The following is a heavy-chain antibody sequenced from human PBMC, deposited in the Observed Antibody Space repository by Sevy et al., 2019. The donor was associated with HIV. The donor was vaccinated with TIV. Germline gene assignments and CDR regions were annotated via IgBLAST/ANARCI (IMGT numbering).Heavy chain of an antibody. D-gene: IGHD5-12*01. CDR2: IYTSGST. Sequence: SETLSLTCTVSGGSISSYYWSWIRQPAGKGLEWIGRIYTSGSTNYNPSLKSRVTMSLDTSKNQFSLKLSSVTAADTAVYYCARDQGGDGYNGGYYYYGMDVWGQGTTVTVSS. CDR3: ARDQGGDGYNGGYYYYGMDV. J-gene: IGHJ6*02. CDR1: GGSISSYY. V-gene: IGHV4-4*07.